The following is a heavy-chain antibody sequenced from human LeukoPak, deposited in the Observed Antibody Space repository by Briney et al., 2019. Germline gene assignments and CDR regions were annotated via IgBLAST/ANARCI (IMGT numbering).Heavy chain of an antibody. J-gene: IGHJ4*02. CDR3: ANGWSPDY. CDR1: GFTFSSYA. V-gene: IGHV3-30-3*01. CDR2: ISYDGSNK. D-gene: IGHD2-15*01. Sequence: GGSLRLSCAASGFTFSSYAMHWVRQAPGKGLEWVAVISYDGSNKYYADSVKGRFTISRDNSKNTLYLQMNSLRAEDTAVYHCANGWSPDYWGRGTLVTVSS.